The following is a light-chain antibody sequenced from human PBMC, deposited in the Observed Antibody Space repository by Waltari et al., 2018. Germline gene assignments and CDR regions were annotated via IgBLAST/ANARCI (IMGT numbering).Light chain of an antibody. Sequence: EIVLTQSPGTLSLSPGERATLSCRASQSVTRTLAWYQQKPGQAPKLLIYGASNRATGIPDRFSGSCAATDFSLTISRLEPEDFAVYYCQHYLRLPATFGQGTKVEIK. J-gene: IGKJ1*01. CDR3: QHYLRLPAT. CDR1: QSVTRT. V-gene: IGKV3-20*01. CDR2: GAS.